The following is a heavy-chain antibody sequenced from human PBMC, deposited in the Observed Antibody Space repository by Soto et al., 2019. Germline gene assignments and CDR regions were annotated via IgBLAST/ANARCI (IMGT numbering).Heavy chain of an antibody. CDR3: ARDRFVVPADGPFQYYGMDV. CDR2: IKQGGSGK. J-gene: IGHJ6*02. V-gene: IGHV3-7*03. D-gene: IGHD2-2*01. Sequence: EVQLVESGGGLVQPGGSLRLSCAASGFNFRIYWMSWVRQAPGKGLEWVANIKQGGSGKYYMDSVKGRFTISRDNDKSSLYLEMNSLRAEDTAVYYCARDRFVVPADGPFQYYGMDVWGQGTTVTVSS. CDR1: GFNFRIYW.